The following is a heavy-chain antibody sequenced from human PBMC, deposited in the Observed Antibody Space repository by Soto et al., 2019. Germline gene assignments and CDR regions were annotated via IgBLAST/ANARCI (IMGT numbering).Heavy chain of an antibody. CDR1: GYTFTSYY. CDR3: ARGYCSGGSCYLYYFDY. Sequence: ASVKVSCKASGYTFTSYYMHWVRQAPGQGLEWMGIINPSGGSTSYAQKFQGRVTMTRDTPTSTVYMELSSLRSEDTAVYYCARGYCSGGSCYLYYFDYWGQGTLVTVSS. V-gene: IGHV1-46*03. CDR2: INPSGGST. J-gene: IGHJ4*02. D-gene: IGHD2-15*01.